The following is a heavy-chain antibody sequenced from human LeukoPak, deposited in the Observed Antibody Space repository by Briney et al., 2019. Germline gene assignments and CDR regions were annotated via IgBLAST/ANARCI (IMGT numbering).Heavy chain of an antibody. CDR1: GYTLTELS. V-gene: IGHV1-24*01. D-gene: IGHD6-13*01. CDR3: ATVIAAAGTHYYYYYGMDV. Sequence: ASVKVSCKVSGYTLTELSMHWVRQAPGKGLEWMGGFDPEDGETIYAQKFQGRVTMTEDTSTDTAYMELISLRSEDTAVYYCATVIAAAGTHYYYYYGMDVWGQGTTVTVSS. J-gene: IGHJ6*02. CDR2: FDPEDGET.